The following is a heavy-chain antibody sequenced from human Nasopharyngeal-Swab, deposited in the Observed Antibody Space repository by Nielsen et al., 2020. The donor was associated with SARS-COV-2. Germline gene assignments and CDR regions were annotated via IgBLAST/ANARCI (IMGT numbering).Heavy chain of an antibody. D-gene: IGHD3-3*01. V-gene: IGHV3-21*01. CDR1: GFTFSSNS. Sequence: GESLKISCAASGFTFSSNSMNWVRQAPGKGLEWVSSISSSSSYIYYADSVKGRFTISRDNAKNSLYLQMNSLRAEDTAVYYCARGGLLRFGNMDVWGKGTTVTVSS. CDR3: ARGGLLRFGNMDV. CDR2: ISSSSSYI. J-gene: IGHJ6*03.